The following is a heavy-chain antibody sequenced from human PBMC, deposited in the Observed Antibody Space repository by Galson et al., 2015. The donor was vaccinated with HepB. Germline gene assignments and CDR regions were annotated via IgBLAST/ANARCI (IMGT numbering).Heavy chain of an antibody. V-gene: IGHV3-15*01. D-gene: IGHD2-15*01. Sequence: SLRLSCAASGFTFSNAWMSWVRQAPGKGLEWVGRIKSKTDGGTTDYAAPVKGRFTISRDDSKNTLYLQMNSLKTEDTAVYYCTTSLGQDIVVVVAAPDAFDIWGQGTMVTVSS. CDR2: IKSKTDGGTT. J-gene: IGHJ3*02. CDR3: TTSLGQDIVVVVAAPDAFDI. CDR1: GFTFSNAW.